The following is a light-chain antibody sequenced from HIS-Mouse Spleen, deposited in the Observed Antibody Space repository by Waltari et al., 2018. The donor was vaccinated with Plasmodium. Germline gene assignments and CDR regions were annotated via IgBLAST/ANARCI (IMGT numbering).Light chain of an antibody. Sequence: EIVLTQSPGTLSFSPGERATLSCRASQNVSSSYLPWYQQTPGQAPRLLIYGPSSRATGIPDRFSGSGSGTDFTLTISRLEPEDFAVYYCQQYGSSGTFGQGTKVEIK. CDR2: GPS. CDR1: QNVSSSY. CDR3: QQYGSSGT. J-gene: IGKJ1*01. V-gene: IGKV3-20*01.